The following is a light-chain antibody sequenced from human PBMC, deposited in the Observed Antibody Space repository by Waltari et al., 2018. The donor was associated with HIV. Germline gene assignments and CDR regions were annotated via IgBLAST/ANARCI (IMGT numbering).Light chain of an antibody. Sequence: HSALTQPASVSGSPGQSLTISSTGTTSDVGGCSYVSWYQQHPGKAPKLMIYDVSNRPSGVSNRFSGSKSGNTASLTISGLQAEDEADYYCSSYTSSSTYVFGTGTKVTVL. CDR1: TSDVGGCSY. CDR2: DVS. V-gene: IGLV2-14*03. CDR3: SSYTSSSTYV. J-gene: IGLJ1*01.